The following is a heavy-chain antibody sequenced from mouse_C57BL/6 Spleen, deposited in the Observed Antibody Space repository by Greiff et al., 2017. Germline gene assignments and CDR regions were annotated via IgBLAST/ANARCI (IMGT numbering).Heavy chain of an antibody. D-gene: IGHD4-1*01. CDR2: IDPGDGDT. J-gene: IGHJ3*01. V-gene: IGHV1-82*01. CDR1: GYAFSSSW. Sequence: QVQLQQSGPELVKPGASVKISCKASGYAFSSSWMNWVKQRPGKGLEWIGRIDPGDGDTNYNGKFKGKATLTADKSSSTAYMQLSSLTSEDSAVYFCARIWEFAYWGQGTLVTVSA. CDR3: ARIWEFAY.